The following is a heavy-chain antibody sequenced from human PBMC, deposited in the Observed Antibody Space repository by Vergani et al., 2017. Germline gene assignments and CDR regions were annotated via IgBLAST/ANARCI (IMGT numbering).Heavy chain of an antibody. J-gene: IGHJ6*02. CDR1: GFIFTDYY. CDR2: INTNTGNP. D-gene: IGHD6-19*01. CDR3: ARLIPRIAVAGYYYYGMDV. Sequence: QVQLVQSGAELKKPGASVRVSCKASGFIFTDYYIHWMRQAPGQGLEWMGWINTNTGNPTYAQGFTGRFVFSLDTSVSTAYLQISSLKAEDTAVYYCARLIPRIAVAGYYYYGMDVWGQGTTVTVSS. V-gene: IGHV7-4-1*02.